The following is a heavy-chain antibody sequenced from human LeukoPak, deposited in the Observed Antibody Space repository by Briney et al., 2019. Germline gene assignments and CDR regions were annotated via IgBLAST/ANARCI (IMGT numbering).Heavy chain of an antibody. D-gene: IGHD1-26*01. CDR1: GYSISSGYY. CDR2: IYHSGST. CDR3: ARGAIVGATIDY. J-gene: IGHJ4*02. V-gene: IGHV4-38-2*02. Sequence: SETLSLTCTVSGYSISSGYYWGWIRQPPGKGLEWIGSIYHSGSTYYNPSLKSRVTISEDTSKNQFSLKLSSVTAADTAVYYCARGAIVGATIDYWGQGTLVTVSS.